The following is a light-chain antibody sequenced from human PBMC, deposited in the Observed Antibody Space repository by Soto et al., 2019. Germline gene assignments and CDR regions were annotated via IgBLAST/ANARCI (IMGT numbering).Light chain of an antibody. CDR3: QSYNSAPPKT. J-gene: IGKJ1*01. Sequence: DIQMTQSPSSLSASVGDRVTITCQASQNINNYLNWYQQKPGRAPKLLIYDASNLEAGVPSRFRGSGSGTDFTFTISRLQPEDIATYYCQSYNSAPPKTFGQGTKVDIK. V-gene: IGKV1-33*01. CDR2: DAS. CDR1: QNINNY.